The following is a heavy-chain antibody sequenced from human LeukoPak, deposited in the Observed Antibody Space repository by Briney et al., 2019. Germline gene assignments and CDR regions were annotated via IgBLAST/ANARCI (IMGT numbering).Heavy chain of an antibody. D-gene: IGHD3-10*01. CDR1: GFTVSSIH. J-gene: IGHJ6*02. V-gene: IGHV3-53*01. CDR3: ARDSIWFGELLRNYYYGMDV. Sequence: AGGSLRLSCAASGFTVSSIHMVWVRQAPGKGLEWVSVTYTGGNSYYADSVKGRFTISRDNSKNTLYLQMNSLRAEDTAVYYCARDSIWFGELLRNYYYGMDVWGQGTTVTVSS. CDR2: TYTGGNS.